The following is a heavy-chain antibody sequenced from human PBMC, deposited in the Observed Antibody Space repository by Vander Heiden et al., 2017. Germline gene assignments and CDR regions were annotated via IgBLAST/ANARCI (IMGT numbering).Heavy chain of an antibody. CDR2: IRSKANSYAT. Sequence: DVQLVESGGGLVQPGGSLKLSCAASGFTFSGSAMTRVRQASGKGLEWVGRIRSKANSYATAYAASVKGRFTISRDDSKNTAYLQMNSLKTEDAAVYYCTRDGTGVSSYGMDVWGQGTTVTVSS. J-gene: IGHJ6*02. CDR1: GFTFSGSA. D-gene: IGHD2-8*01. V-gene: IGHV3-73*02. CDR3: TRDGTGVSSYGMDV.